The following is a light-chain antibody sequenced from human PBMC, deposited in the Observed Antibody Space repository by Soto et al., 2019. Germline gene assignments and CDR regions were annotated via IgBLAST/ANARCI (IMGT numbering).Light chain of an antibody. V-gene: IGKV3-11*01. CDR3: QQRSNWPLT. CDR2: DAS. CDR1: QSVSSY. J-gene: IGKJ5*01. Sequence: EIVLTQSPATLSLYPGERATLSCRASQSVSSYLAWYQQKPGQAPRLLIYDASNSATGIPSRFSGSGSGTDFTLTISSLEPEDFAVYYCQQRSNWPLTFGQGTRLEIK.